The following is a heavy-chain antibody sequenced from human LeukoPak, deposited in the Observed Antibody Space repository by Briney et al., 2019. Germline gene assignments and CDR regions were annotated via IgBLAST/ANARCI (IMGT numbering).Heavy chain of an antibody. Sequence: SETLSLTCAVSGGSISSSNWWSWVRQPPGKGLEWIGEINHSGSTNYKPSLKSRGTISVDKSKNQFSLKLSSVIAADTAVYYCARQSYYGSGSYYMDVWGKGTTVTISS. J-gene: IGHJ6*03. CDR2: INHSGST. CDR1: GGSISSSNW. CDR3: ARQSYYGSGSYYMDV. V-gene: IGHV4-4*02. D-gene: IGHD3-10*01.